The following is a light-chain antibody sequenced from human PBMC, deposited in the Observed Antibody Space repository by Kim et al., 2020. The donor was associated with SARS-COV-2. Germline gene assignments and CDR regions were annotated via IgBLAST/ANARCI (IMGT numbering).Light chain of an antibody. CDR1: QGFSGW. Sequence: SESVGDRVTITCRASQGFSGWLAWYQQKPGKAPNLLIFAASALHSGVPSRFSGSGSGTDFTLTITNLQPEDVATYYCQQAKSFPLTFGGGTKLEI. V-gene: IGKV1-12*01. CDR3: QQAKSFPLT. CDR2: AAS. J-gene: IGKJ4*01.